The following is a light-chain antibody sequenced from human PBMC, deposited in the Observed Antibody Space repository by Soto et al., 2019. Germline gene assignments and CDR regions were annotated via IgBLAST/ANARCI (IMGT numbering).Light chain of an antibody. J-gene: IGLJ1*01. CDR3: SSLTTSFTYA. CDR1: SSDVGGYNY. V-gene: IGLV2-14*01. CDR2: EVS. Sequence: QSALTQPASVSGSPGQSITISCTGTSSDVGGYNYVSWYQQQSGKAPKLLLSEVSNRPSGVSDRFSGSKSGNTASLTISGLQAEDEADYYCSSLTTSFTYAFGTGTKVTVL.